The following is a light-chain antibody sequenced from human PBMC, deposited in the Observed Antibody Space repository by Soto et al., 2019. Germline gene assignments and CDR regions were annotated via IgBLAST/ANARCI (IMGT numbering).Light chain of an antibody. CDR1: SSDVGAYIF. J-gene: IGLJ3*02. CDR3: RIYAGGNNVV. CDR2: EVS. Sequence: QSALTQPPSASGSPGQSVAISCTGTSSDVGAYIFVSWYQQHPGKAPKLMIYEVSKRPSGVPDRFSGSKSGNTASLTVSGLPAEDEDDYYCRIYAGGNNVVFGGGTKLTVL. V-gene: IGLV2-8*01.